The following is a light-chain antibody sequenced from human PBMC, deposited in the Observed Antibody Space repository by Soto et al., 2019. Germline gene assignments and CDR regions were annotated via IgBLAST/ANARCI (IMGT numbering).Light chain of an antibody. V-gene: IGKV1-8*01. CDR3: QQYYNYPPT. CDR2: AAS. Sequence: AILMTQSPSSFSALTGDIVTITCRASQGISSYLAWYQQKPGKGPKLLMYAASTLQSGVPSRFSGSGSVTDFTLTIRCLQSEDFATYYCQQYYNYPPTFGGGTKVEIK. J-gene: IGKJ4*01. CDR1: QGISSY.